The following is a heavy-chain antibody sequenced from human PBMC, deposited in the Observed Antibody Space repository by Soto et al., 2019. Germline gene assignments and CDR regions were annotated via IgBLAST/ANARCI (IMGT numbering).Heavy chain of an antibody. V-gene: IGHV1-69*13. CDR1: EGTFSNDA. Sequence: SVKVSCLTSEGTFSNDAISWVRQAPGQGLEWMGGISPIYGTTHYAQKFQGRVKLSADESTGTAYMDLSSLRSEDTGVYYCARDGMGTIVGGMDVWGQGTTVTVSS. D-gene: IGHD7-27*01. CDR2: ISPIYGTT. J-gene: IGHJ6*02. CDR3: ARDGMGTIVGGMDV.